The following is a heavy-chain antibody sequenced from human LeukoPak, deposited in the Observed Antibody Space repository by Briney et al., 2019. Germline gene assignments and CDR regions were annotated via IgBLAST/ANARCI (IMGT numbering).Heavy chain of an antibody. J-gene: IGHJ4*02. V-gene: IGHV4-59*01. Sequence: KPSETLSLTCTVSGGSISSYYWSWIRQPPGKGLEWTGYIYYSGSTNYNPSLKSRVTISVDTSENQFSLKLSSVTAADTAVYYCARFSDQIAIFGVVNYFLGDWGQGILVTVSS. CDR3: ARFSDQIAIFGVVNYFLGD. D-gene: IGHD3-3*01. CDR2: IYYSGST. CDR1: GGSISSYY.